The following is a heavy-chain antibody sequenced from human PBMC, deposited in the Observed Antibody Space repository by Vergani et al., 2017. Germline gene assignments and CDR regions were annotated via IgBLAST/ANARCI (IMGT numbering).Heavy chain of an antibody. Sequence: EVQLLESGGGLVQPGGSLRLSCAASGFTFSSYAMSWVRQAPGKGLEWVSAISGSGGSTYYADSVKGRFTISRDNSKNTLYLQMNSLRAEDTAVYYFAKDKSAIYDILTGYYDYWGQGTLVTVSS. J-gene: IGHJ4*02. CDR2: ISGSGGST. CDR1: GFTFSSYA. D-gene: IGHD3-9*01. V-gene: IGHV3-23*01. CDR3: AKDKSAIYDILTGYYDY.